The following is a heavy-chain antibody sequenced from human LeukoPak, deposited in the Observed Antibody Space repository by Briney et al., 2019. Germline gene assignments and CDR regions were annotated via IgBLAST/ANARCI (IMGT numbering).Heavy chain of an antibody. CDR2: IKLDGSEK. V-gene: IGHV3-7*01. Sequence: GGSLRLSCAASGFTFSSNAMSWVRQAPGKGLEWVANIKLDGSEKYYVDSVKGRFTISRDNARNSLYLQMSSLRAEDTALYYCARATKTYAYDIWGRGTMVTISS. D-gene: IGHD1-26*01. J-gene: IGHJ3*02. CDR1: GFTFSSNA. CDR3: ARATKTYAYDI.